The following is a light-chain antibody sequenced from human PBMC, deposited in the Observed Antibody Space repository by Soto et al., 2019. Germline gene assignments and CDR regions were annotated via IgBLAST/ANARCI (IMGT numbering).Light chain of an antibody. V-gene: IGKV3-20*01. CDR1: QSITSSY. Sequence: EIVLTQSPGTLSLSPWERATLSCRASQSITSSYLAWYQQKPGQAPSLLIYGASYRATGIPDRFSGSGSGTDFTLTISRLEPEDFAVYYCHQYGSSPSTFGQGTKVDIK. J-gene: IGKJ1*01. CDR2: GAS. CDR3: HQYGSSPST.